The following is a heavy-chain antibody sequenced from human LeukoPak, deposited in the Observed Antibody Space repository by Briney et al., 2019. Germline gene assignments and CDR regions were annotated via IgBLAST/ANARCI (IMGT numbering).Heavy chain of an antibody. CDR2: ISYDGSNK. D-gene: IGHD3-3*01. V-gene: IGHV3-30*05. Sequence: PGGSLRLSCAASGYTFSSHGLTWVRQAPGKGLEWVAVISYDGSNKYYADSVKGRFTISRDNSKNTLYLQMNSLRAEDTAVYYCAREERTFGVVIDYWGQGTLVTVSS. CDR3: AREERTFGVVIDY. CDR1: GYTFSSHG. J-gene: IGHJ4*02.